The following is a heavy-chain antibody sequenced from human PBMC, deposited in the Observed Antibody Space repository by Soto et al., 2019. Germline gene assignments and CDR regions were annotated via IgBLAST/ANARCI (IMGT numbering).Heavy chain of an antibody. J-gene: IGHJ5*01. V-gene: IGHV3-11*01. Sequence: QVQLVESGGGLVKPGGSLRLSCAASGFTFSDKYMSWIRQAPGKGLEWVSYISSSGTTIYYADSVKGRFTISRDNSKNSLYLQMDSLRAEDTAVYYCVRAPYGFTSWFDSWGQGTLVTVSS. CDR1: GFTFSDKY. CDR2: ISSSGTTI. CDR3: VRAPYGFTSWFDS. D-gene: IGHD3-10*01.